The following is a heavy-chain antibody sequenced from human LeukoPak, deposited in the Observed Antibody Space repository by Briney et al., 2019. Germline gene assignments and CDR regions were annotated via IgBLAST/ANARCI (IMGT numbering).Heavy chain of an antibody. J-gene: IGHJ4*02. CDR2: IWYDGSNK. CDR1: GFTFSSYG. CDR3: ALRNPYYDILTGYYTRDRGAFDY. Sequence: GRSLRLSCAASGFTFSSYGMHWVRQAPGKGLEWVAVIWYDGSNKYYADSVKGRFTISRDNSKNTLYLQMNSLRAEDTAVYYCALRNPYYDILTGYYTRDRGAFDYWGQGTLVTVSS. D-gene: IGHD3-9*01. V-gene: IGHV3-33*01.